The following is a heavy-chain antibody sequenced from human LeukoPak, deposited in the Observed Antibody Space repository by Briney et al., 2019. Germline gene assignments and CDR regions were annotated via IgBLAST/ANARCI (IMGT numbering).Heavy chain of an antibody. CDR1: GYSLSSGYY. Sequence: PSETLSLTCTVSGYSLSSGYYWGWIRQPPGKGLEWIGRIYHSGSTYYNPSLKSRVTISVDTSKNQFSLKLSSVTAADTAVYYCARGGESSSWYYYYYMDVWGKGTTVTVSS. V-gene: IGHV4-38-2*02. J-gene: IGHJ6*03. CDR2: IYHSGST. D-gene: IGHD6-13*01. CDR3: ARGGESSSWYYYYYMDV.